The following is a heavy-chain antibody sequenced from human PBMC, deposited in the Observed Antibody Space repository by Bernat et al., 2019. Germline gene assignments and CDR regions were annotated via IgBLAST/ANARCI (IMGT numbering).Heavy chain of an antibody. CDR3: AREGRSEYSYGRPAEAFDI. CDR2: ISSSSSYI. Sequence: EVQLVESGGGLVKPGGSLRLSCAASGFTFSSYSMNWVRQAPGKGLEWVSSISSSSSYIYYADSVKGRFTISRDNAKNSLYLQMNSLRAEDMAVYYCAREGRSEYSYGRPAEAFDIWGQGTMVTVSS. D-gene: IGHD5-18*01. CDR1: GFTFSSYS. J-gene: IGHJ3*02. V-gene: IGHV3-21*01.